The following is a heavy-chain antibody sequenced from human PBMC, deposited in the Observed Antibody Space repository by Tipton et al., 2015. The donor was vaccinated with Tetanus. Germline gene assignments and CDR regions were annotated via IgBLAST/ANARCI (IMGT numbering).Heavy chain of an antibody. CDR1: GFTFSSYA. CDR2: ISGSGGST. V-gene: IGHV3-23*01. CDR3: ARAPLSGGWYGLSWDY. Sequence: SLRLSCAASGFTFSSYAMSWVRQAPGKGLEWVSAISGSGGSTYYADSVKGRFTISRDNSKNTLYLQMNSLRAEDTAVYYCARAPLSGGWYGLSWDYWGQGTLVTVSS. D-gene: IGHD6-19*01. J-gene: IGHJ4*02.